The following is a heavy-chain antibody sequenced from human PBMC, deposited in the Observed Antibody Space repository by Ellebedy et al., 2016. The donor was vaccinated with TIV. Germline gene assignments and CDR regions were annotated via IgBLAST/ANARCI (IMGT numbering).Heavy chain of an antibody. Sequence: ASVKVSCKASGYTFTSYDINWVRQATGQGLEWMGWMNPNSGNTGYAQKFQGRVTMTRNTSISTAYMELSSLRSEDTAVYYCARGRRGKGRTISYYYYYMDVWGKGTTVTVSS. CDR1: GYTFTSYD. V-gene: IGHV1-8*01. J-gene: IGHJ6*03. CDR3: ARGRRGKGRTISYYYYYMDV. D-gene: IGHD1-7*01. CDR2: MNPNSGNT.